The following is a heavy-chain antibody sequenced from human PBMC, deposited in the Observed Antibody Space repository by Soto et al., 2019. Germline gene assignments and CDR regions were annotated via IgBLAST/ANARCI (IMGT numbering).Heavy chain of an antibody. CDR3: ARGFLRGYCSGGSCLSRAFDI. Sequence: QVQLQQWGAGLLKPSETLSLTCAVYGGSFSGYYWSWIRQPPGKGLEWIGEINHSGSTNYNPSLTSRVTISVDTSKNQFSLKLSSVTAADTAVYYCARGFLRGYCSGGSCLSRAFDIWGQGTMVTVSS. CDR1: GGSFSGYY. D-gene: IGHD2-15*01. J-gene: IGHJ3*02. V-gene: IGHV4-34*01. CDR2: INHSGST.